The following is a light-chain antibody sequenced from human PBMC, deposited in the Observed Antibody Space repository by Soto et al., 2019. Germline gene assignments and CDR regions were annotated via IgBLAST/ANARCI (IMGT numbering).Light chain of an antibody. Sequence: DIQMTQSPSTLSASVGDRVTITCRASQSIGSSLAWYQQKPGKGPKLLIYDASTLESGVPSRFSGSGFGTEFALTISSLQPDDFATFYCQQYNSYGTFGQGTKLEIE. CDR3: QQYNSYGT. CDR2: DAS. J-gene: IGKJ2*01. V-gene: IGKV1-5*01. CDR1: QSIGSS.